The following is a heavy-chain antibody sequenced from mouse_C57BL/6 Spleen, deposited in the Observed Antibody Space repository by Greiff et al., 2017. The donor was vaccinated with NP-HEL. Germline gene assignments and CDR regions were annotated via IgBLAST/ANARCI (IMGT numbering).Heavy chain of an antibody. D-gene: IGHD2-4*01. CDR3: ARDGYYDYDAVDY. CDR2: ISYDGSN. CDR1: GYSITSGYY. J-gene: IGHJ2*01. Sequence: ESGPGLVKPSQSLSLTCSVTGYSITSGYYWNWIRQFPGNKLEWMGYISYDGSNNYNPSLKNRISITRDTSKNQFFLKLNSVTTEDTATYYCARDGYYDYDAVDYWGQGTTLTVSS. V-gene: IGHV3-6*01.